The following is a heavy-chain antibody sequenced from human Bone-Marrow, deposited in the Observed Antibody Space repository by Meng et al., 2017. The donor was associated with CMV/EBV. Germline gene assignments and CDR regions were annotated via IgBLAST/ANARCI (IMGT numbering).Heavy chain of an antibody. D-gene: IGHD3-22*01. CDR1: GFTFSSYS. J-gene: IGHJ4*02. V-gene: IGHV3-21*01. CDR2: ISSSSSYI. Sequence: GGSLRLSCAASGFTFSSYSMNWVRQAPGKGLEWVSSISSSSSYIYYADSVKGRFTISRDNAKNSLYLQMNSLRAEDTAVYYCATAYRNYYDSSGYKRRGHYWGQGTLVTVSS. CDR3: ATAYRNYYDSSGYKRRGHY.